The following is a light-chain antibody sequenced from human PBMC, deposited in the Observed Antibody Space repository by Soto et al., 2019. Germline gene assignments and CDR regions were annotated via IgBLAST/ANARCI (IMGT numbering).Light chain of an antibody. CDR2: EVN. V-gene: IGLV2-8*01. CDR3: TSYAGGNNV. Sequence: QSALTQPPSASGSPGQSVTISCTGTSSDVCGYNYVSWYQQYPGKVPKLMVYEVNKRPSGVPDRFSGSKSGNTASLTVSGIQAEDEADYYCTSYAGGNNVFGTGTKLTVL. J-gene: IGLJ1*01. CDR1: SSDVCGYNY.